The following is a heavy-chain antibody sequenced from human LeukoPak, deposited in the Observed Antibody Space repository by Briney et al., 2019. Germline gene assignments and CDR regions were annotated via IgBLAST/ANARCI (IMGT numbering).Heavy chain of an antibody. Sequence: GGSLRLSWAASGFTFSSYSMNWVRQAPGKGLEWVSSISSSSSYIYYADSVKGRFTISRDNAKNSLYLQMNSLRAEDTAVYYCARDSSWYSVGDAFDIWGQGTMVTVSS. V-gene: IGHV3-21*01. J-gene: IGHJ3*02. CDR1: GFTFSSYS. CDR2: ISSSSSYI. D-gene: IGHD6-13*01. CDR3: ARDSSWYSVGDAFDI.